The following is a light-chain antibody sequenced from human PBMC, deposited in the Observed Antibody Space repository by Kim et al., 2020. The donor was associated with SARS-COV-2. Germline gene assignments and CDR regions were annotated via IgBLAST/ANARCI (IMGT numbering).Light chain of an antibody. CDR2: DVN. V-gene: IGLV2-11*03. Sequence: QSVTISCHGTSIDIGSYDYVSWYQQHPGKAPKLLIYDVNKRPSGVPDRFSGSKSGSTASLTVSWLQADDEADYYCSSYAGTYTFYVFGSGTKVTVL. CDR3: SSYAGTYTFYV. CDR1: SIDIGSYDY. J-gene: IGLJ1*01.